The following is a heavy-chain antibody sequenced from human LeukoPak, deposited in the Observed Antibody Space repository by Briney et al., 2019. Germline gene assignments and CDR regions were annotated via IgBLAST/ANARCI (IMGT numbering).Heavy chain of an antibody. CDR1: GGSISSYY. Sequence: PSETLSLTCTVSGGSISSYYWSWIRQPPGKGLEWIGYIYYSGSTNYNPSLKSRVTISVDTSKNQFSLKLSSVTAADTAVYYCARGGITIFGVVTPHLYNWFDPWGQGTLVTVSS. J-gene: IGHJ5*02. D-gene: IGHD3-3*01. CDR2: IYYSGST. CDR3: ARGGITIFGVVTPHLYNWFDP. V-gene: IGHV4-59*12.